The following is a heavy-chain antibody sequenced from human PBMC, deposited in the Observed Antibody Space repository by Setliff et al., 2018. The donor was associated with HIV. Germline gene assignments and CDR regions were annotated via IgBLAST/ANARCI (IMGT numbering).Heavy chain of an antibody. J-gene: IGHJ6*03. CDR3: ARQSGDYTVTTYYMDV. CDR1: GYTFSDYW. V-gene: IGHV5-51*01. CDR2: VYPGDSSP. D-gene: IGHD4-17*01. Sequence: RGESLKISCKGSGYTFSDYWIGWVRQMPGKGLEWMGIVYPGDSSPKYSPSFQGQVTISADKSVSTAYLQWSSLKAPDTAMYYCARQSGDYTVTTYYMDVWGKGTTVTVSS.